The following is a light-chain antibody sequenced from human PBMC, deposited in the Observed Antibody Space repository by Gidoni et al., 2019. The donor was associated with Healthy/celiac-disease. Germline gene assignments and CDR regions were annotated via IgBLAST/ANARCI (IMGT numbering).Light chain of an antibody. V-gene: IGLV2-14*01. Sequence: QSALTQPASVSGSPGQSITISCTGTSSDVGGYNYVSWYQQHPGKAPKLMISDVSNRPSGVSNRVAGSKSGNTASLTISGLQAEDEADYYCSSYTSSSTPVVFGGGTKLTVL. CDR1: SSDVGGYNY. CDR3: SSYTSSSTPVV. J-gene: IGLJ2*01. CDR2: DVS.